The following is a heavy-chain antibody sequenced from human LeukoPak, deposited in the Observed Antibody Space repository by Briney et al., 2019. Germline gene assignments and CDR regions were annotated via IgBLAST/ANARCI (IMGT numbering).Heavy chain of an antibody. V-gene: IGHV3-30*04. Sequence: GGSLRLSCAASGFTFSSYAMHWVRQAPGKGLEWVAVISYDGSNKYYADSVKGRFTISRDNSKNTLYLQMNSLRAEDTAVYYCARDYAFSGAFDIWGQGTMVTVSS. CDR2: ISYDGSNK. CDR1: GFTFSSYA. CDR3: ARDYAFSGAFDI. J-gene: IGHJ3*02. D-gene: IGHD3-3*01.